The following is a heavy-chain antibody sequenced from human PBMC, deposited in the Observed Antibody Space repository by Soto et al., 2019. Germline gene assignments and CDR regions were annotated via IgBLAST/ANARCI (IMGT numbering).Heavy chain of an antibody. D-gene: IGHD6-13*01. CDR1: GGSFIDYA. V-gene: IGHV1-69*10. J-gene: IGHJ4*02. CDR2: VIPMLETS. Sequence: SVKVSCKVSGGSFIDYAISWVRQAPGGGLEWMGGVIPMLETSLHAVKFQGRVRLTADKSTSTAYMELSSLRYEDTAMYFCAREGVESSSWYVLDYWGQGTPVTVSS. CDR3: AREGVESSSWYVLDY.